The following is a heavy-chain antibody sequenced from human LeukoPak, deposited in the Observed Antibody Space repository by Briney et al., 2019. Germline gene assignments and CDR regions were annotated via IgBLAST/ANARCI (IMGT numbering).Heavy chain of an antibody. CDR1: GFTFSSYS. V-gene: IGHV3-21*01. CDR2: ISSSSYI. Sequence: GGSLRLSCAASGFTFSSYSMNWVRQAPGKGLEWVSSISSSSYIYYADSAKGRFTISRDNAKNSLYLQMNSLRAEDTAVYYCARDHSSADYGDYALDYWGQGTLVTVSS. J-gene: IGHJ4*02. D-gene: IGHD4-17*01. CDR3: ARDHSSADYGDYALDY.